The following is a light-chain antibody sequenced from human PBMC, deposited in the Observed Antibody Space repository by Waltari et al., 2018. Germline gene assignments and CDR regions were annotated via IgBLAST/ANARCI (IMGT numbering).Light chain of an antibody. J-gene: IGLJ2*01. CDR2: EVS. CDR1: SSDVGSYNL. V-gene: IGLV2-23*02. Sequence: QSALTQPASVSGSPGQSITISCPGTSSDVGSYNLVSWSQQHPGKAPKLMIYEVSKRPSGVSNRFSGSKSGNTASLTISGLQAEDEADYYCCSYAGSSTFDVVFGGGTKLTVL. CDR3: CSYAGSSTFDVV.